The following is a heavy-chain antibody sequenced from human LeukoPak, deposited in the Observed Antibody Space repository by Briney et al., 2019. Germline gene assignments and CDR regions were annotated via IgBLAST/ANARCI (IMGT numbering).Heavy chain of an antibody. CDR3: VKESDEYSSSSSDY. D-gene: IGHD6-6*01. J-gene: IGHJ4*02. CDR2: IYSDDST. CDR1: GFTVSGVY. V-gene: IGHV3-53*05. Sequence: GGSLRLSCVASGFTVSGVYMSWVRQAPGKGLEWVSVIYSDDSTYYADSVKGRFTISRDNSKNTLYLQMNSLRAEDTAVYYCVKESDEYSSSSSDYWGQGTLVTVSS.